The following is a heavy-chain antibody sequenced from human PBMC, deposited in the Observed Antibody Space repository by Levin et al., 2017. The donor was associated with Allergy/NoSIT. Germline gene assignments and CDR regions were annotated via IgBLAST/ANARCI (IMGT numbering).Heavy chain of an antibody. Sequence: GESLKISCAASGFTVSSNYMSWVRQAPGKGLEWVSVIYSGGSTYYADSVKGRFTISRDNSKNTLYLQMNSLRAEDTAVYYCARLNYYGSGSLVYYYYGMDVWGQGTTVTVSS. CDR3: ARLNYYGSGSLVYYYYGMDV. CDR1: GFTVSSNY. CDR2: IYSGGST. V-gene: IGHV3-53*01. J-gene: IGHJ6*02. D-gene: IGHD3-10*01.